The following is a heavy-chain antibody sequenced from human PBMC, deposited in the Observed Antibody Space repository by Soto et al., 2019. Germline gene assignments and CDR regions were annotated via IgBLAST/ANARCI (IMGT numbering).Heavy chain of an antibody. J-gene: IGHJ3*02. CDR3: ARVHYSGSYGDAFDI. CDR2: ISAYNGNT. D-gene: IGHD1-26*01. CDR1: GYTFTSYG. Sequence: ASVKVSCKASGYTFTSYGISWVRQAPGQGREWMGWISAYNGNTNYAQKLQGRVTMTTDTSTSTAYMELRSLRSDDTAVYYCARVHYSGSYGDAFDIWGQGTMVTVSS. V-gene: IGHV1-18*04.